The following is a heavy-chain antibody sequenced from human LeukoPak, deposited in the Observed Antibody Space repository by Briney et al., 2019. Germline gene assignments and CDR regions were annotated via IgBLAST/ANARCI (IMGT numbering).Heavy chain of an antibody. J-gene: IGHJ3*02. CDR1: GGTFSTHA. CDR2: VIPILGIA. Sequence: SVTVSCKVSGGTFSTHAIIWVRQAPGQGLEWMGRVIPILGIANYAQRFQARVTITADKSTSTVYMELSSLRSEDTAVFYCARLRESSGYSPAAFDIWGQGTMVTVSS. V-gene: IGHV1-69*04. CDR3: ARLRESSGYSPAAFDI. D-gene: IGHD3-22*01.